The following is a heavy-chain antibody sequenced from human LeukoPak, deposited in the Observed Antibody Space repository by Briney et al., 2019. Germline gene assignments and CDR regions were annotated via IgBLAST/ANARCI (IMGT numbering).Heavy chain of an antibody. CDR2: ISYDGSNK. CDR3: ARGDGTYFDY. Sequence: PGGSLRLSCAASGFTFNNYGMHWVRQAPGKGLEWVAVISYDGSNKYYADSVKGRFTISRDNSKNTLYLQMNSLRAEDTAVYYCARGDGTYFDYWGQGTLVTVSS. J-gene: IGHJ4*02. D-gene: IGHD5-24*01. CDR1: GFTFNNYG. V-gene: IGHV3-30*03.